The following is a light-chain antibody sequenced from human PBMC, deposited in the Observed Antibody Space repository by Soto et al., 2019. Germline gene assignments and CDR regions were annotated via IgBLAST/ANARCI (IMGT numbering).Light chain of an antibody. V-gene: IGKV1-39*01. CDR1: QTIGTF. CDR2: EAP. CDR3: QQAWNNPRT. J-gene: IGKJ1*01. Sequence: DIEVTQSPSSLSASVGDRVTITCRASQTIGTFINWYQQKSGRAPSLLIYEAPNLQSGVPSRFSGSGSGTHIVITINGLQPEDSATYFCQQAWNNPRTFGRGTKVEVK.